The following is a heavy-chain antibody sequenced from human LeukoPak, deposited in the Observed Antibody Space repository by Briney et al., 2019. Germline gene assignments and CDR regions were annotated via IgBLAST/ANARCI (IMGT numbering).Heavy chain of an antibody. CDR3: ARPGNCSSTSCFFDY. Sequence: SGTLSLTCVVYGGSFSGYSWSWIRQPPGKGLEWIGDINHSGSTNYNPSLKSRVTISVDTSKNQFALTLSSVTAADTAVYYCARPGNCSSTSCFFDYWGQGTLVTVSS. CDR1: GGSFSGYS. J-gene: IGHJ4*02. V-gene: IGHV4-34*01. D-gene: IGHD2-2*01. CDR2: INHSGST.